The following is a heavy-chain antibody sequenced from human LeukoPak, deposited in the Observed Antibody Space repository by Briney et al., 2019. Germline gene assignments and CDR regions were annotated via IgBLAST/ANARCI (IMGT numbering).Heavy chain of an antibody. CDR3: ARDHIAARFSWWFDP. CDR2: ISYDGSNK. V-gene: IGHV3-30*04. CDR1: GFPFDEYA. J-gene: IGHJ5*02. D-gene: IGHD6-6*01. Sequence: PGGSLRLSCAASGFPFDEYAMHWVRQAPGKGLEWVAVISYDGSNKYYADSVKGRFTISRDNSKNTLYLQMNSLRAEDTAVYYCARDHIAARFSWWFDPWGQGTLVTVSS.